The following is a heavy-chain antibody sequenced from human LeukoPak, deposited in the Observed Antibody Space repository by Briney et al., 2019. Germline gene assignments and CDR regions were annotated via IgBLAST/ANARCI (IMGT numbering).Heavy chain of an antibody. CDR1: GFTFSSYA. J-gene: IGHJ4*02. Sequence: PGGSLRLSCAASGFTFSSYAMSWVRQAPGKGLEWVSAINGSGGSTYYADSVKGRFTISRDNSKNTLYLQMNSLRAEDTAVYYCAKGNDIAVASLDYWGQGTLVTVSS. CDR3: AKGNDIAVASLDY. CDR2: INGSGGST. V-gene: IGHV3-23*01. D-gene: IGHD6-19*01.